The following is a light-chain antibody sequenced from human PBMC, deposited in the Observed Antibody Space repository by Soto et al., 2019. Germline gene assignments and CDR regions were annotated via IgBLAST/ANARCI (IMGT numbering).Light chain of an antibody. Sequence: QSVLTQPPSVSAAPGQKVTISCSGSGSNIGKNYESWYQQLPGTAPKLLIYENDKRPSGIPDRFSGSKSGTSATLGITGLQTGDEADFYCATWDSSLSGGVFGGGTKLTVL. V-gene: IGLV1-51*02. J-gene: IGLJ3*02. CDR1: GSNIGKNY. CDR3: ATWDSSLSGGV. CDR2: END.